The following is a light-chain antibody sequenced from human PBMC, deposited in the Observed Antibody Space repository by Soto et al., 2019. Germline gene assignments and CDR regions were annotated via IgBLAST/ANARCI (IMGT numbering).Light chain of an antibody. J-gene: IGLJ1*01. CDR2: DVS. CDR3: SSYTSSSTLLYV. CDR1: SSDVGGYNY. Sequence: QSALTQPASVSGSPGQSITISCTGTSSDVGGYNYVSWYQQHPGKAPKLMIYDVSNRPSGVSNRCSGSQSGNTASLTISGLQAEDEADYYCSSYTSSSTLLYVFGTGTKLTVL. V-gene: IGLV2-14*01.